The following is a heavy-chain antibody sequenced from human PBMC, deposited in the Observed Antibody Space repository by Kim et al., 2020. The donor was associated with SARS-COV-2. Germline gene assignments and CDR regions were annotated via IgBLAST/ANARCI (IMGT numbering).Heavy chain of an antibody. D-gene: IGHD3-3*01. CDR1: GDSITSSNS. CDR3: GRAGGFLPIRD. Sequence: SETLSLTCSVSGDSITSSNSWTWVRQPPGKGLQWIAEVHVSGGAAHNPSLKSRISTSLDKSNHQFSLRLSSVTAADTAVYYCGRAGGFLPIRDWGQGTLVTVSS. J-gene: IGHJ4*02. V-gene: IGHV4-4*02. CDR2: VHVSGGA.